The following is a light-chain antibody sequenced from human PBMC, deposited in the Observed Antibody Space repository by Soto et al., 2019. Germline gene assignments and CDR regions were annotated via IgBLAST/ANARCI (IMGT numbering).Light chain of an antibody. CDR1: SSNFGSNT. Sequence: QSVLTQPPSASRTPGQRVTISCSGSSSNFGSNTVNWYQQLPGTAPKLVIYSNNQRPSGVPDRFSGSKSGTSASLAISGLQSEDEADYYCVAWDDSLNGYVVFGGGTKVTVL. V-gene: IGLV1-44*01. CDR3: VAWDDSLNGYVV. J-gene: IGLJ2*01. CDR2: SNN.